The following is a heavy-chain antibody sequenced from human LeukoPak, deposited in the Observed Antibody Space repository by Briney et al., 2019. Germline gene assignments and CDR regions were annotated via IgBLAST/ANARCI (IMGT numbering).Heavy chain of an antibody. CDR3: AKDRNYDYVWGSYPPALYFDY. V-gene: IGHV3-23*01. CDR2: SGGTT. CDR1: GFTFSSYA. J-gene: IGHJ4*02. Sequence: PGGSLRLSCAASGFTFSSYAMSWVRQAPGKGLEWVSGSGGTTYYADSVKGRFTISRDNSKNTLYLQMNSLRAEDTAVYYCAKDRNYDYVWGSYPPALYFDYWGQGTLVTVSS. D-gene: IGHD3-16*02.